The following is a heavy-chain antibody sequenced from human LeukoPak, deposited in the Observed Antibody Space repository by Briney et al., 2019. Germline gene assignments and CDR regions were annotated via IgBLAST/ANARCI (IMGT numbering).Heavy chain of an antibody. D-gene: IGHD2-2*01. CDR3: ARLQGCTSTTCRGEDY. CDR2: INPNSGGT. V-gene: IGHV1-2*02. CDR1: GYTFTDYY. Sequence: VASVKLSCKASGYTFTDYYMHWVRQAPGQGLEWMGWINPNSGGTNYAQKFQGRVTMTRDTSISTAYMELSRLRSDDSAVYYCARLQGCTSTTCRGEDYWGQGTLVTVSS. J-gene: IGHJ4*02.